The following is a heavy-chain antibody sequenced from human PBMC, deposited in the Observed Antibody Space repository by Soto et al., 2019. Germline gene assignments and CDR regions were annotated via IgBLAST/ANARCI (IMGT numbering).Heavy chain of an antibody. D-gene: IGHD3-22*01. J-gene: IGHJ4*02. Sequence: QVQLQESGPGLVKPSQTLSLTCTVSGGSIGSGSYYWSWIRQHPGKGLEWIGYIYYSGSTYYNPSLKSRVTISIETSTNQFSLKLSSVTAADTAVYYCARAGYDRDGGGYYYFDYWGQGTLVTVSS. V-gene: IGHV4-31*03. CDR2: IYYSGST. CDR3: ARAGYDRDGGGYYYFDY. CDR1: GGSIGSGSYY.